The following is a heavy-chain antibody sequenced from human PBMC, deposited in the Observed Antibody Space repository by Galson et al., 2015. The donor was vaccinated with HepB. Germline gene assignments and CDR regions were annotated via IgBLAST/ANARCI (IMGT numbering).Heavy chain of an antibody. J-gene: IGHJ4*02. CDR1: GFTFGDYA. V-gene: IGHV3-49*03. Sequence: SLRLSCAASGFTFGDYAMSWFRQAPGKGLEWVGFIRSKAHGGTTEYAASVKGRFTISRDDSKSIAYLQMNSLKTEDTAVYYCTRAGHNYYDSSGYYLPLDYWGQGTLVTVSS. CDR2: IRSKAHGGTT. CDR3: TRAGHNYYDSSGYYLPLDY. D-gene: IGHD3-22*01.